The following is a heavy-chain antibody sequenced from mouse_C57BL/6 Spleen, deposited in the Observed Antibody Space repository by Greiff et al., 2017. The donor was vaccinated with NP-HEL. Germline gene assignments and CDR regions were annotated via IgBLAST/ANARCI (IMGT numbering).Heavy chain of an antibody. V-gene: IGHV5-16*01. CDR2: INYDGSST. CDR3: PRDIPYYYGSRYCYFDL. Sequence: EVNLVESEGGLVQPGSSMKLPCTASGFTFSDYYMAWVRQVPEKGLEWVANINYDGSSTYYLDSLKSRFILSRDHATNLLYLQMSSLNSEDTAPYYCPRDIPYYYGSRYCYFDLWGTGTTVTASS. CDR1: GFTFSDYY. J-gene: IGHJ1*03. D-gene: IGHD1-1*01.